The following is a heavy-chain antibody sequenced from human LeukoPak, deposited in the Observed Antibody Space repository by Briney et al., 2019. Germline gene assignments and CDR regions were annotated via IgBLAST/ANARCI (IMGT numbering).Heavy chain of an antibody. J-gene: IGHJ4*02. CDR1: GYSFTNYW. V-gene: IGHV5-10-1*01. Sequence: GESLKISCKGSGYSFTNYWITWVRQMPGKGLEWMGRIDPSDSYTNYSPSFQGHVTISADKSISTAYLQWSSLKASDTAMYYCAIVDDSSGYYPDYWGQGTLVTVSS. CDR2: IDPSDSYT. D-gene: IGHD3-22*01. CDR3: AIVDDSSGYYPDY.